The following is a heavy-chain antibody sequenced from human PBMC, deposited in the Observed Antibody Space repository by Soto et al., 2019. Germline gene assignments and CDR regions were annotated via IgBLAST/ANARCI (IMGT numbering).Heavy chain of an antibody. CDR2: IYSGGGT. V-gene: IGHV3-66*01. J-gene: IGHJ4*02. CDR1: GFTVSSNY. D-gene: IGHD2-2*01. Sequence: EVQLGESGEGLGQPGTSLRLSCAASGFTVSSNYMTWFRQAPGKGLEWVSVIYSGGGTYYADSVKGRFTISRDNSKNTLYLQMDGLRAEDTAVYYCARCPHYQGYWGQGTLVIVSS. CDR3: ARCPHYQGY.